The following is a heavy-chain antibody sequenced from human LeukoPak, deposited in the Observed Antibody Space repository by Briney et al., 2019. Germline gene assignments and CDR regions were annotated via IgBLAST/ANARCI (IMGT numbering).Heavy chain of an antibody. V-gene: IGHV3-15*01. Sequence: AGSLRLSCAASGFTFSNAWMSWVRQAPGKGLEWVGRIKSKRDGDTTDYPAPVKGRFTISRNDSNNTLYRQVNSLKTDDKAVYSGSTDLSSRWGLSYWGQGTLVTVSS. CDR1: GFTFSNAW. CDR2: IKSKRDGDTT. J-gene: IGHJ4*02. CDR3: STDLSSRWGLSY. D-gene: IGHD6-19*01.